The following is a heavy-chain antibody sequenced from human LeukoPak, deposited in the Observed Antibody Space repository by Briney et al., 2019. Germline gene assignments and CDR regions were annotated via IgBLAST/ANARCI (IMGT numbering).Heavy chain of an antibody. V-gene: IGHV3-20*04. D-gene: IGHD3-22*01. CDR2: INLNGGST. CDR3: ARGLYYYDSSGYYYLGY. J-gene: IGHJ4*02. Sequence: PRGSLRLSCSASGFTFDDYGMSWVRQPPRKGLHGVAGINLNGGSTGYADCVKGRFTISRDNAKNSVYLQMNSLSAEETALYYCARGLYYYDSSGYYYLGYWGQGTMVTVSS. CDR1: GFTFDDYG.